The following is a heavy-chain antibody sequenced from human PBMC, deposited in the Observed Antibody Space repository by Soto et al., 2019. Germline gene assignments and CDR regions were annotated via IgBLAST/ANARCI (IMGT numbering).Heavy chain of an antibody. D-gene: IGHD3-22*01. Sequence: LSLTCGVYGGSFSGYYCSWIRQPPWMGLEWIWEIDHSESTNYNPSLKSRVTISIDASKNQFSLKLSSVTAADTAVYYCANYFDRADGMDGWGQGTTVTVSS. CDR1: GGSFSGYY. V-gene: IGHV4-34*01. CDR3: ANYFDRADGMDG. J-gene: IGHJ6*02. CDR2: IDHSEST.